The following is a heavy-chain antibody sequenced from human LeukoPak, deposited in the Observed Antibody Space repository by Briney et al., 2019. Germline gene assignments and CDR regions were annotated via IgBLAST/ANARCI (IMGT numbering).Heavy chain of an antibody. CDR3: ARAPHSYDSGTYSVQQYFDL. V-gene: IGHV4-59*01. Sequence: PSETLSLTCTVSGGSISSYYWIWIRQPPGKGLEWIGYMYNSGTTNYNPSLKSRVTISVDTSKNQFSLNLSSVTAADTAVYYCARAPHSYDSGTYSVQQYFDLWGRGTLVTVSS. D-gene: IGHD3-22*01. CDR2: MYNSGTT. CDR1: GGSISSYY. J-gene: IGHJ2*01.